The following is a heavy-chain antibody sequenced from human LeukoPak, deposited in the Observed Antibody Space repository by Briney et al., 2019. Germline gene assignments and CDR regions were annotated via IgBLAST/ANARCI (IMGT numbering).Heavy chain of an antibody. CDR2: ISGSGGST. V-gene: IGHV3-23*01. CDR3: AKDLVRDYTGGVDY. CDR1: GFTFSTYA. D-gene: IGHD3-16*01. Sequence: PGGSLRLSCAASGFTFSTYAMSWVRQVPGKGLEWVSAISGSGGSTYYADSVKGRFTISRDNSKNTLYLQMNSLRAEDTAVYYCAKDLVRDYTGGVDYWGQETLVTVSS. J-gene: IGHJ4*02.